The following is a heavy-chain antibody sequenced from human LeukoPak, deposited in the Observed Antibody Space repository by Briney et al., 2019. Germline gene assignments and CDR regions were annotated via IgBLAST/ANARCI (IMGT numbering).Heavy chain of an antibody. CDR2: INHSGST. V-gene: IGHV4-34*01. CDR1: GGSFSGYY. Sequence: PSETLSLTCAVYGGSFSGYYWSWIRQPPGKGLEWIGEINHSGSTNYNPSLKSRVTISVDTSKNQFSLKLSSVTAADTAVYYCARGGVRFLEWLRKFDYWGQGTLVTVSS. J-gene: IGHJ4*02. D-gene: IGHD3-3*01. CDR3: ARGGVRFLEWLRKFDY.